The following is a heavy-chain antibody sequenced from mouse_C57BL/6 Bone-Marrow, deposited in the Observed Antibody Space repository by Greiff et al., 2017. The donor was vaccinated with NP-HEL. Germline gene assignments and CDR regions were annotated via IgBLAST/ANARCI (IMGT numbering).Heavy chain of an antibody. CDR3: ARDRVTTY. CDR1: GFTFSSYA. D-gene: IGHD6-1*01. Sequence: EVKLMESGGGLVKPGGSLKLSCAASGFTFSSYAMSWVRQTPEKRLEWVATISDGGSYTYYPDNVKGRFTISRDNAKNNLYLQMSHLKSEDTAMYYCARDRVTTYWGQGTSVTVSS. CDR2: ISDGGSYT. V-gene: IGHV5-4*01. J-gene: IGHJ4*01.